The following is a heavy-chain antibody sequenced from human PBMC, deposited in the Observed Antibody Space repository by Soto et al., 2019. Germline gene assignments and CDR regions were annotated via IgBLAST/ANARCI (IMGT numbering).Heavy chain of an antibody. V-gene: IGHV3-21*01. CDR2: ISSSSSYI. J-gene: IGHJ6*02. CDR1: GFTFSSYS. CDR3: ARDIIRQYYDFWSADKGYYGMDV. Sequence: GSLRLSCAASGFTFSSYSMNWVRQAPGKGLEWVSSISSSSSYIYYADSVKGRFTISRDNAKNSLYLQMNSLRAEDTAVYYCARDIIRQYYDFWSADKGYYGMDVWGQGTTVTVSS. D-gene: IGHD3-3*01.